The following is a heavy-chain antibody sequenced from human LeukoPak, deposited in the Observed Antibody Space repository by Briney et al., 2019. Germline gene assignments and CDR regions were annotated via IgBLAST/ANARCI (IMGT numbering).Heavy chain of an antibody. CDR3: ARGVSTVGYGAFDI. J-gene: IGHJ3*02. CDR2: MNPNSGNT. CDR1: GYTFTSYD. D-gene: IGHD2-15*01. Sequence: ASVRVSCKASGYTFTSYDINWVRQATGQGLEWMGWMNPNSGNTGYAQKFQGRVTITRNTSISTAYMELSSLRSEDTAVYYCARGVSTVGYGAFDIWGQGTMVTVSS. V-gene: IGHV1-8*03.